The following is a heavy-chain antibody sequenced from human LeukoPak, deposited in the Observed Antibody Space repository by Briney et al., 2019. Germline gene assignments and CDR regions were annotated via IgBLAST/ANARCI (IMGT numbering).Heavy chain of an antibody. J-gene: IGHJ4*02. CDR3: ARGGYSYGYSFGY. D-gene: IGHD5-18*01. CDR1: GGSVSSGSYY. Sequence: SETLSLTCTVSGGSVSSGSYYWSWIRQPPGKGLEWIGYIYYSGSTNYKPSLKSRVTISVDTSKNQFSLKLSSVTAADTAVYYCARGGYSYGYSFGYWGQGTLVTVSS. CDR2: IYYSGST. V-gene: IGHV4-61*01.